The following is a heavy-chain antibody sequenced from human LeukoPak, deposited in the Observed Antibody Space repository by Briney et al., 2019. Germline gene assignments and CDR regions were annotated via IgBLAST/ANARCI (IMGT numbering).Heavy chain of an antibody. CDR1: GYTFTGYY. Sequence: ASVKVSCKASGYTFTGYYMHWVRQAPGQGLEWMGWINPNSGGTNYAQKFQGRVTMTRDTSISTAYMELSRLRSDDTAVYYCARESTIFGVVIHTRGPFDIWGQGTMVTVSS. J-gene: IGHJ3*02. D-gene: IGHD3-3*01. CDR2: INPNSGGT. CDR3: ARESTIFGVVIHTRGPFDI. V-gene: IGHV1-2*02.